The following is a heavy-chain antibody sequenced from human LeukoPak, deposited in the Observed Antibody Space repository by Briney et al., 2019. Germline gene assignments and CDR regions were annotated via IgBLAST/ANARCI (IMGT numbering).Heavy chain of an antibody. D-gene: IGHD6-19*01. CDR3: ARGGLDPVDY. CDR1: GFTFSTYW. V-gene: IGHV3-74*01. CDR2: INPDGSST. J-gene: IGHJ4*02. Sequence: GGSLRLSCAASGFTFSTYWMHWVRQAPGKGLVWVSRINPDGSSTSYADSVKGRFTISRDNAKNTLFLQMSSLRVDDTAVYYCARGGLDPVDYWGQGTLVTVSS.